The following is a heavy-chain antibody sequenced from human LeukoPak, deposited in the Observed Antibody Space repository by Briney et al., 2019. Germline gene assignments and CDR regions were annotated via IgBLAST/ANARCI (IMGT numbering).Heavy chain of an antibody. CDR2: ISGSGTTT. Sequence: GGSLRLSCAASGFTFSSFPMNWVRHAPGKGPEWGSYISGSGTTTFYPDSVKGRFTISRDNAKNSLYLEMNSLRAEDTAVYYCARDGLTHFYSWGLGTLVTVSS. CDR1: GFTFSSFP. J-gene: IGHJ4*02. CDR3: ARDGLTHFYS. V-gene: IGHV3-48*03. D-gene: IGHD4-23*01.